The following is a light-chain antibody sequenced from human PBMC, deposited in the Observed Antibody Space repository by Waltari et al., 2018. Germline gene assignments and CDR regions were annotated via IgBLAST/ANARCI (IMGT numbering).Light chain of an antibody. CDR1: QSISSY. CDR3: QQSYSTLYT. V-gene: IGKV1-39*01. Sequence: DIQMTQPPPSLSASVGDGVTITCRASQSISSYLNWYQQKPGKAPKLLIYAASSLQSGVPSRFSGSGSGTDFTLTISSLQPEDFATYYCQQSYSTLYTFGQGTKLEIK. CDR2: AAS. J-gene: IGKJ2*01.